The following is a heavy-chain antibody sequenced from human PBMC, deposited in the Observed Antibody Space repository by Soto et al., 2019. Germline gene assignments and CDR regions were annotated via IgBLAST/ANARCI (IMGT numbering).Heavy chain of an antibody. CDR3: AKVMLKDTAMVTADY. D-gene: IGHD5-18*01. V-gene: IGHV3-30*18. CDR1: GFTFSSYG. Sequence: QVQLVESGGGVVQPGRSLRLSCAASGFTFSSYGMHWVRQAPGKGLEWVAVISYDGSNKYYADSVKGRFTISRDNSKNTLYLQMNSLRAEDTAVYYCAKVMLKDTAMVTADYWGQGTLVTVSS. CDR2: ISYDGSNK. J-gene: IGHJ4*02.